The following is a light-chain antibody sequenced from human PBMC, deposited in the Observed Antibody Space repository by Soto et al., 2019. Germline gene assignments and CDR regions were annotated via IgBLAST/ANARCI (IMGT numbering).Light chain of an antibody. CDR3: QQYGSSPLT. CDR2: GAS. Sequence: EIVLTQSPVTLSLSPGERATLTCMASQSVTSSYLAWYQQKPGQAPRLLMYGASSRATGIPDRFSGSGSGTDFTLTISRLEPEDFAVYYCQQYGSSPLTFGPGTKVDIK. V-gene: IGKV3-20*01. CDR1: QSVTSSY. J-gene: IGKJ3*01.